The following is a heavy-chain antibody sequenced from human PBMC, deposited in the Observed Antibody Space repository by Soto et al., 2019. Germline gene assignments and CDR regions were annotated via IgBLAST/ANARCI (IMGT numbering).Heavy chain of an antibody. Sequence: QGQLQQSGPGLVKPSQTLSLTCAISGDSVSSDITSWNWIRQSPSRGLEWLGMTYYRSNCFHDYAESVRRRISINPASSKNQVSLVLNSMWAEDWAVYYCVMGNAVEVWRQRTVVTVSS. J-gene: IGHJ3*01. CDR1: GDSVSSDITS. CDR2: TYYRSNCFH. CDR3: VMGNAVEV. D-gene: IGHD7-27*01. V-gene: IGHV6-1*01.